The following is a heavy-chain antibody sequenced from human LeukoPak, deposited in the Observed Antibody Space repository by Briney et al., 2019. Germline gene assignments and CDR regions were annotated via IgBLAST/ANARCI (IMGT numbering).Heavy chain of an antibody. CDR3: AKIGDTAMVCDY. V-gene: IGHV3-23*01. J-gene: IGHJ4*02. Sequence: GGSLRLTCAVSGFTLNSYAMSWVRQAPTKGLEWVSTISNSDYSTYYADSVRGRFTISRDNSKNTLYLQMNTLRAEDTAVYYCAKIGDTAMVCDYWGQGTLVTVSS. CDR2: ISNSDYST. CDR1: GFTLNSYA. D-gene: IGHD5-18*01.